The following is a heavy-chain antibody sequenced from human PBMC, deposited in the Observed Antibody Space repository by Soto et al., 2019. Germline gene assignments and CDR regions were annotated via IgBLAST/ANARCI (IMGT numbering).Heavy chain of an antibody. D-gene: IGHD1-26*01. CDR3: AKGGPGYAFDI. Sequence: PVGSLRLSCAASGRSCISHGMSWVRQAPGKGLEWVSALSDSGGRTYYADSVKGRFTISRDNSKNTLYLQMNSLRADDTAVYYCAKGGPGYAFDIWGQGTMVTVSS. J-gene: IGHJ3*02. V-gene: IGHV3-23*01. CDR2: LSDSGGRT. CDR1: GRSCISHG.